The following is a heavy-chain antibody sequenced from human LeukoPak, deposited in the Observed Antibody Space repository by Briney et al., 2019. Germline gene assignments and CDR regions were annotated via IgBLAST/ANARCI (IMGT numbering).Heavy chain of an antibody. V-gene: IGHV4-34*01. CDR3: ARGIVVVPAAMWDYYYGMDV. J-gene: IGHJ6*02. CDR2: INHSGST. D-gene: IGHD2-2*01. CDR1: GFTFSSYA. Sequence: GSLRLSCAASGFTFSSYAMSWVRQAPGKGLEWIGEINHSGSTNYNPSLKSRVTISVDTSKNQFSLKLSSVTAADTAVYYCARGIVVVPAAMWDYYYGMDVWGQGTTVTVSS.